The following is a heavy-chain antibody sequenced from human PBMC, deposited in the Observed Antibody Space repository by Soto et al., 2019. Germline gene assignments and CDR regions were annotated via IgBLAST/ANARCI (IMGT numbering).Heavy chain of an antibody. V-gene: IGHV3-23*01. CDR3: AKPVTISH. D-gene: IGHD4-17*01. CDR2: ISGSGATT. CDR1: GFTFSSYA. Sequence: EVQLLESGGGLVQPGGSLRLSCAASGFTFSSYAMSWVRQAPGKGLEWVSAISGSGATTYYADSVKGRFTISRDNSKNTVYLLMNSLRAEDTAVYYCAKPVTISHWGQGTLVIVSS. J-gene: IGHJ4*02.